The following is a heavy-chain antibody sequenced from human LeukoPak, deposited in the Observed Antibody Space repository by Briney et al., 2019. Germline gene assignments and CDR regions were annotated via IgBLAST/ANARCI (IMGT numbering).Heavy chain of an antibody. D-gene: IGHD6-19*01. CDR1: GFTFGSYA. CDR2: ISGSGGST. CDR3: ARGWPYAFDI. V-gene: IGHV3-23*01. J-gene: IGHJ3*02. Sequence: GGSLRLSCAASGFTFGSYAMSWVRQAPGKGLEWVSGISGSGGSTYYADSVKGRFTISRDNSKNTLYLQMSSLRAEDTAVYYCARGWPYAFDIWGQGTMVTVSS.